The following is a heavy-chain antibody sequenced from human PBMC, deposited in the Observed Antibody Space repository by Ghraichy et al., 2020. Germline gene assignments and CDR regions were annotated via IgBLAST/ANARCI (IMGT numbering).Heavy chain of an antibody. CDR1: GFTFSSYG. V-gene: IGHV3-33*01. D-gene: IGHD3-9*01. CDR2: IWYDGSNK. J-gene: IGHJ4*02. CDR3: ARDSLRYFDWLLYQGFDY. Sequence: GGSLRLSCAASGFTFSSYGMHWVRQAPGKGLEWVAVIWYDGSNKYYADSVKGRFTISRDNSKNTLYLQMNSLRAEDTAVYYCARDSLRYFDWLLYQGFDYWGQGTLVTVSS.